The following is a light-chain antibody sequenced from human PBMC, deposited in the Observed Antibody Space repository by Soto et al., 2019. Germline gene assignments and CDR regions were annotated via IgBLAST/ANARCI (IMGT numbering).Light chain of an antibody. J-gene: IGLJ1*01. Sequence: QSALTQPASVSGSPGQSITISCTGTSSDVGGYKHVSWYQHHPGKAPKLMIYEVSNRPSGVSNRFSGSKSGYTASLTISGLQHEDEADDYCNSQKSSGTRVFGTGTKLTVL. CDR1: SSDVGGYKH. V-gene: IGLV2-14*01. CDR3: NSQKSSGTRV. CDR2: EVS.